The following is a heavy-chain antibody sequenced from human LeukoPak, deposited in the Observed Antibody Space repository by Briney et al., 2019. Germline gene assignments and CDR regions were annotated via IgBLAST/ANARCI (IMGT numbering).Heavy chain of an antibody. CDR2: INHSGTT. J-gene: IGHJ3*02. CDR3: AREACSSGTCDAFDI. Sequence: SETLSLTCAVFGDSFSGSYWSWIRQPPGKGLEWIGEINHSGTTNYKLSLKGRVTMSVERSKNQFSLNLSSLTAAETAVYYCAREACSSGTCDAFDIWGQGTIVTVSS. CDR1: GDSFSGSY. V-gene: IGHV4-34*01. D-gene: IGHD2-15*01.